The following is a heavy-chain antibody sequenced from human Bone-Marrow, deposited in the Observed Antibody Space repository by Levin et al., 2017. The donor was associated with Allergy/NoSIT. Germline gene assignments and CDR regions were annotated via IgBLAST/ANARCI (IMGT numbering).Heavy chain of an antibody. J-gene: IGHJ4*02. CDR3: ARGWFGELLSH. D-gene: IGHD3-10*01. V-gene: IGHV3-53*01. Sequence: PGGSLRLSCAASGFTVSSNYMSWVRQAPGKGPEWVSVIYSGGSTYYADSAKGRFTISRDNSKNTLYLQMNSLRAEDTAVYYCARGWFGELLSHWGQGTLVTVSS. CDR2: IYSGGST. CDR1: GFTVSSNY.